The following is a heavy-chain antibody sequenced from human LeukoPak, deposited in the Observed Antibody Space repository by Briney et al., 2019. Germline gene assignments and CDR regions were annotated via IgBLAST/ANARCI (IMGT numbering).Heavy chain of an antibody. Sequence: SETLSLTCTVSGGSISSYYWSWIRQPPGKGLEWIGYIYYSGSTNYNPSLKSRVTISVDTSKNQFSLKLSSVTAADTAVYYCARGDRMGAFDIWGQGTMVTVSS. D-gene: IGHD2-15*01. CDR3: ARGDRMGAFDI. V-gene: IGHV4-59*01. J-gene: IGHJ3*02. CDR1: GGSISSYY. CDR2: IYYSGST.